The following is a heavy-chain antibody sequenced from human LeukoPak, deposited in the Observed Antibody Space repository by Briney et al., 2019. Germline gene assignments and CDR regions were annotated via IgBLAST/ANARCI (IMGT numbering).Heavy chain of an antibody. CDR1: GGSISSSSYY. CDR2: IYYSGST. D-gene: IGHD3-22*01. V-gene: IGHV4-39*07. CDR3: ARIHAHYDSSGYYYGLYYYYYMDV. Sequence: SETLSLTCTVSGGSISSSSYYWGWIRQPPGKGLEWIGNIYYSGSTYYNPSLKSRVTISVDTSKNQFSLKLSSVTAADTAVYYCARIHAHYDSSGYYYGLYYYYYMDVWGKGTTVTVSS. J-gene: IGHJ6*03.